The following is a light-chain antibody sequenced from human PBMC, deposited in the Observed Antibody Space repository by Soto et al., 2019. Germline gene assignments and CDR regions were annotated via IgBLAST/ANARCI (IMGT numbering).Light chain of an antibody. Sequence: DIQMTQSPSSLSASVGDRVTITCRASQSISNYLNWYQQKPGKAPKLLIYAASTLITGVPSRFSGSGSGTDFTLTISSLQPEDFATYYCQQSYSIPVTFGPGTKVDIK. J-gene: IGKJ3*01. V-gene: IGKV1-39*01. CDR3: QQSYSIPVT. CDR1: QSISNY. CDR2: AAS.